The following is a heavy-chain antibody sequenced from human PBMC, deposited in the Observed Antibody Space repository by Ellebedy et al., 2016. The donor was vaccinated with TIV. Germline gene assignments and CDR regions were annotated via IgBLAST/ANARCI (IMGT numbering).Heavy chain of an antibody. D-gene: IGHD3-10*01. CDR1: GFTFSNFA. CDR3: ARVQLVWFESDC. Sequence: GESLKISCAASGFTFSNFAMGWVRLAPGKGLEWVSTISGSGAGTYSADSVKGRFTISRDNSKNTLYLQMNSLRVEDTAVYYCARVQLVWFESDCWGQGTLVTVSS. V-gene: IGHV3-23*01. CDR2: ISGSGAGT. J-gene: IGHJ4*02.